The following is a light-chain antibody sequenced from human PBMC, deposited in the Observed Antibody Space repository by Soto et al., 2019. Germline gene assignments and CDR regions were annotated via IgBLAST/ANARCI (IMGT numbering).Light chain of an antibody. J-gene: IGKJ4*01. CDR3: QQDYNSPLT. V-gene: IGKV3D-7*01. Sequence: EIVMTQSPATLSLSPGERATLSCRASQSVSSSYLSWYQQKPGQAPRLLIYGASTRATGIPARFSGSGSGTDFTLTISSLQPEDFAVYYCQQDYNSPLTFGGGTKV. CDR2: GAS. CDR1: QSVSSSY.